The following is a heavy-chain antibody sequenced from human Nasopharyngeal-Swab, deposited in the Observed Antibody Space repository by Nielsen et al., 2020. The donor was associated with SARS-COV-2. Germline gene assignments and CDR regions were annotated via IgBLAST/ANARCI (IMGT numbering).Heavy chain of an antibody. J-gene: IGHJ4*02. CDR3: VRDVIATVTTPPDY. CDR2: IKQDGGEK. CDR1: GFTFSSYW. Sequence: GESLKISCAASGFTFSSYWMSWVRQAPGKGLEWMANIKQDGGEKNYVDSVKGRFTISRDNAKNSLYLQMNTLRAEDTAVYYCVRDVIATVTTPPDYWGQGTLVAVSS. V-gene: IGHV3-7*01. D-gene: IGHD4-17*01.